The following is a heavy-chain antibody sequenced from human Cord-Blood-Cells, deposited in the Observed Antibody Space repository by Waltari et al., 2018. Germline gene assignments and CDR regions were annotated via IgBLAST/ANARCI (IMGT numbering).Heavy chain of an antibody. CDR2: INPNSGGT. J-gene: IGHJ1*01. CDR1: GYTFTGYY. CDR3: ARGLVGATYPEYFQH. V-gene: IGHV1-2*02. D-gene: IGHD1-26*01. Sequence: QVQLVQSGAEVKKPGASVKVSCKASGYTFTGYYMHWVRQAPGQGLEWMGRINPNSGGTNYAQKFQGRVTMTRDTSISTAYMELSRLRSDDTAVYYCARGLVGATYPEYFQHWGQGTLVTVSS.